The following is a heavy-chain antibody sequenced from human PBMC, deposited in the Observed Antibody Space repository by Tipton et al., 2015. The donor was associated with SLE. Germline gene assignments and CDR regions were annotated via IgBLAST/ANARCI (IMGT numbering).Heavy chain of an antibody. CDR1: GGSISSDY. J-gene: IGHJ4*02. CDR2: IYYSGFT. V-gene: IGHV4-59*13. D-gene: IGHD3-10*01. CDR3: ARVLSLGKLPRYFDY. Sequence: TLSLTCTVSGGSISSDYWSWIRQPPGKGLEWIGYIYYSGFTAYNPSLKSRVTMSLDTSKNQFSMKMSSVTAADTAVYYCARVLSLGKLPRYFDYWGQGTLVTVSS.